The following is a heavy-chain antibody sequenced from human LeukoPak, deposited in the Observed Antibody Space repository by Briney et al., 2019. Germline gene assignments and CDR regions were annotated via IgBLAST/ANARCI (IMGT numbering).Heavy chain of an antibody. CDR2: ISAYNGNT. Sequence: ASVKVSCKASGYTFTIYGISWGRQAPGQGHEWMGWISAYNGNTNYAQKLQGRVTITTETSTSTAYMELRSLRSDDTAVYYCARITMIVVVIDAFDVWGQGTMVTVSS. CDR3: ARITMIVVVIDAFDV. D-gene: IGHD3-22*01. V-gene: IGHV1-18*01. CDR1: GYTFTIYG. J-gene: IGHJ3*01.